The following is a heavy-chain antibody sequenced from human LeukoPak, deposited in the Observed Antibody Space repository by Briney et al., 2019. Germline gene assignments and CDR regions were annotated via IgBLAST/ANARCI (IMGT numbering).Heavy chain of an antibody. Sequence: SETLSLTCAVYGGSFSDYYWSWIRQPPGKGLEWIGEINHSGSTNYNPSLKSRVTISIDTSKNQFSLKLISVTAADTAVYYCAYSSGYQQHWGQGTLVTVSS. V-gene: IGHV4-34*01. D-gene: IGHD3-22*01. J-gene: IGHJ1*01. CDR3: AYSSGYQQH. CDR2: INHSGST. CDR1: GGSFSDYY.